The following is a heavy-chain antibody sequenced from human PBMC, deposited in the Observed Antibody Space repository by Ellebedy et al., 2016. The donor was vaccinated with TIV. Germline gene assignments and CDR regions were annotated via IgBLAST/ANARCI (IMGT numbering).Heavy chain of an antibody. CDR2: VYSGGST. D-gene: IGHD3-22*01. CDR3: ARERLPSSGLSFDH. CDR1: GFTVSDFY. Sequence: GESLKISCAASGFTVSDFYLHWVRQAPGKGLEWVSLVYSGGSTYYADSVKGRFSMSRDNSKNTVYLQMNSLRAEDTGVYYCARERLPSSGLSFDHWGQGTLVTVSS. V-gene: IGHV3-66*01. J-gene: IGHJ4*02.